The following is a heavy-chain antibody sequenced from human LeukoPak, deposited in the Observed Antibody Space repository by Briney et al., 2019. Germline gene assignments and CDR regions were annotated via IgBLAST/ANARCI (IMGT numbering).Heavy chain of an antibody. CDR2: IRQDGSQK. Sequence: GGSLRLSCAASGFTFSSYWMSWVRQAPGKGLEWVATIRQDGSQKYYVDSVRGRFTISRDNAKNSLYLQMNSLRAEDTAVYYCARDDPEYFQHWGQGTLVTVSS. V-gene: IGHV3-7*01. J-gene: IGHJ1*01. CDR1: GFTFSSYW. CDR3: ARDDPEYFQH.